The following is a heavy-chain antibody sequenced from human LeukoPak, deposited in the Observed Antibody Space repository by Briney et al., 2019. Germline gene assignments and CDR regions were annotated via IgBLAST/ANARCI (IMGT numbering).Heavy chain of an antibody. D-gene: IGHD2-2*01. Sequence: PGGSLRLSCAASGFTFSSYGMHWVRQAPGKGLEWVAVIWCDGSNKYYADSVKGRFTISRDNSKNTLYLQMNSLRAEDTAVYYCARDRGFIVVVPAAFDYWGQGTLVTVSS. CDR1: GFTFSSYG. CDR3: ARDRGFIVVVPAAFDY. CDR2: IWCDGSNK. V-gene: IGHV3-33*01. J-gene: IGHJ4*02.